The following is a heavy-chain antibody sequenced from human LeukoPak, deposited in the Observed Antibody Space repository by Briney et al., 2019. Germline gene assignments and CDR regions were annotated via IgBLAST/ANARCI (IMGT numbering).Heavy chain of an antibody. V-gene: IGHV3-21*01. J-gene: IGHJ4*02. Sequence: GGSLRLSCAASGFTFSVYTMTWVRQAPGKGLEWVSSISSGSSAIFSADALKGRFTISRDDAKNLLYLDMNSLRAEDTAVYYCARGHTAVTRHFDFWGQGTLVTVSS. D-gene: IGHD4-17*01. CDR1: GFTFSVYT. CDR3: ARGHTAVTRHFDF. CDR2: ISSGSSAI.